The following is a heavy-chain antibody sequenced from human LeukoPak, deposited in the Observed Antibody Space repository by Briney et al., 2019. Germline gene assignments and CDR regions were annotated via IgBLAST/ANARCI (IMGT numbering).Heavy chain of an antibody. CDR2: ISYDGSNK. J-gene: IGHJ4*02. CDR3: AVPYDSSGYPDY. Sequence: PGGSLRLSCAASGFTFSSYAMHWVRQAPGKGLEWVAVISYDGSNKYYADSVKGRFTMSRDNSKNTLYLQMNSLRAEDTAVYYCAVPYDSSGYPDYWGQGTLVTVSS. V-gene: IGHV3-30-3*01. D-gene: IGHD3-22*01. CDR1: GFTFSSYA.